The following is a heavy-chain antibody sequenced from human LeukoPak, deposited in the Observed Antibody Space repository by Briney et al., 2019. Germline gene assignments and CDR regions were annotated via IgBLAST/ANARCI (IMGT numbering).Heavy chain of an antibody. D-gene: IGHD3-10*01. J-gene: IGHJ4*02. CDR3: ARGGRYGSGGYRQTTLDY. CDR1: GGSISSDY. CDR2: VYGSGGT. V-gene: IGHV4-4*07. Sequence: KSSETLSLTCTVSGGSISSDYWSWIWQPAGKELEWIGRVYGSGGTNYNPSLNSRVTISADKSKNQFFLKMTSVTAADTAVYYCARGGRYGSGGYRQTTLDYWGQGTLVTVSS.